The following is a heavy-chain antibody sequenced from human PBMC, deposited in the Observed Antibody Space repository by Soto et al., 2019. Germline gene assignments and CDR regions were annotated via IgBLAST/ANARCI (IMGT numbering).Heavy chain of an antibody. J-gene: IGHJ4*02. CDR2: VSAYNRNT. CDR1: GYTFSNYG. Sequence: QVQLVQSGPEVKKPGASVKVSCKGSGYTFSNYGVTWVRQAPGQGLERLGWVSAYNRNTDYAQKFEDRATMTIDTSTNTAYLELPGLTPDDTAVYYCARERRWDPLLYWGQGTL. CDR3: ARERRWDPLLY. V-gene: IGHV1-18*01. D-gene: IGHD1-26*01.